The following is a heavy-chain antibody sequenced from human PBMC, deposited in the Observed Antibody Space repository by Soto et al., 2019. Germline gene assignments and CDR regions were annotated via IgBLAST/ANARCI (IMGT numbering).Heavy chain of an antibody. V-gene: IGHV4-39*01. D-gene: IGHD3-10*02. CDR3: ARLGPIFGNYYYMDV. CDR1: DGTSVSPGYY. CDR2: LYYNGST. Sequence: PSVTLSLTCNVSDGTSVSPGYYWTWKRQSPGKGLEWIGYLYYNGSTQYNPSLKSRVTTSVDTSKNQFSLKLSSVTAADTAVYYCARLGPIFGNYYYMDVWGKGTTVTV. J-gene: IGHJ6*03.